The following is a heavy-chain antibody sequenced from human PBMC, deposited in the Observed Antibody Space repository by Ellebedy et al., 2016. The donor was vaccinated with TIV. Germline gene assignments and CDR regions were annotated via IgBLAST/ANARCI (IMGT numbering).Heavy chain of an antibody. Sequence: PGGSLRLSCAASGLTFSTYAVHWVRQAPGKGLEWVAVISYDGSNKYYADSVKGRFTISRDNSKNTLYLQMNSLKVEDTAVFYCARARDNGDSRLRYWGQGTLVTVSS. CDR1: GLTFSTYA. CDR3: ARARDNGDSRLRY. V-gene: IGHV3-30*04. CDR2: ISYDGSNK. D-gene: IGHD4-17*01. J-gene: IGHJ4*02.